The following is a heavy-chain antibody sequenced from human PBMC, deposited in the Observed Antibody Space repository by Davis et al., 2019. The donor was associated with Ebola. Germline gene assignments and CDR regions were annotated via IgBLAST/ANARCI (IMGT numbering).Heavy chain of an antibody. D-gene: IGHD5-24*01. V-gene: IGHV3-30-3*01. CDR1: GFTFSSYA. Sequence: GESLKISCAASGFTFSSYAMHWVRQAPGKGLEWVAVISYDGSNKYYADSVKGRFTISRDNSKNTLYLQMNSLRAEDTAVYYCARDLGDGYTAKGGYYGMDVWGQGTTVTVSS. J-gene: IGHJ6*02. CDR3: ARDLGDGYTAKGGYYGMDV. CDR2: ISYDGSNK.